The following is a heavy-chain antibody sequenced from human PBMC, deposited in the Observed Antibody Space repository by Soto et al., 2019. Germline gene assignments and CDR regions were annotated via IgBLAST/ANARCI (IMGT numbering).Heavy chain of an antibody. J-gene: IGHJ4*02. CDR1: SGSFSGYY. V-gene: IGHV4-34*01. Sequence: PSETLSLTCAVYSGSFSGYYWSWIRQPPGKGLEWIGEIYHGLSIVYNPSLKSRVTISGDSSKNQFSLKLSSVTAADTAVYYCARHGGYYFDYWGQGTLVTVPQ. CDR3: ARHGGYYFDY. D-gene: IGHD3-16*01. CDR2: IYHGLSI.